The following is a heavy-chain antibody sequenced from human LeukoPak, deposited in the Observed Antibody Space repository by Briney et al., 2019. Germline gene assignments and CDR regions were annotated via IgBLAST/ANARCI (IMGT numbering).Heavy chain of an antibody. CDR1: GFTVSSNY. V-gene: IGHV3-66*01. D-gene: IGHD2-21*02. Sequence: GGSLRLSCAASGFTVSSNYMSWVRQAPGKGLEWVSVIYSGGSTYYADSVKGRFTISRDNSKNTLYLQMNSLRAEDTAVYYCARDGEKCGSDCWSYWGQGTLVTVSS. CDR3: ARDGEKCGSDCWSY. CDR2: IYSGGST. J-gene: IGHJ4*02.